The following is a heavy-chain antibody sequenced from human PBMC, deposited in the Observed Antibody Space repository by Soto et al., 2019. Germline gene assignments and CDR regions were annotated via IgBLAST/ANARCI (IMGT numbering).Heavy chain of an antibody. J-gene: IGHJ3*02. CDR2: IYSGGST. V-gene: IGHV3-53*01. Sequence: EVQLVESGGGLIQPGGSLSLSCAASGFTVSSNSMSWVRQAPGKGLEWVSVIYSGGSTYYADSVKGRFTISRDNSKNTLYLQMNSLRAEDTAVYYCARNYDSTAGGAFDIWGQGTMVTVSS. CDR3: ARNYDSTAGGAFDI. D-gene: IGHD3-22*01. CDR1: GFTVSSNS.